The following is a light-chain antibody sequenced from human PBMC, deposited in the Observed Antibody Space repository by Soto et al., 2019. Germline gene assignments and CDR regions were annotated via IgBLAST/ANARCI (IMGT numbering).Light chain of an antibody. CDR2: GAS. Sequence: DIQMTQSPSTLSASVGDRVTITCRASQSISNWLAWYQKKPGKAPKLLIYGASTLQGGVPSRFSGSGSGTDFTLTISSLQPEDFATYYCQQSYTTSITFGQGTRLEIK. CDR1: QSISNW. J-gene: IGKJ5*01. V-gene: IGKV1-39*01. CDR3: QQSYTTSIT.